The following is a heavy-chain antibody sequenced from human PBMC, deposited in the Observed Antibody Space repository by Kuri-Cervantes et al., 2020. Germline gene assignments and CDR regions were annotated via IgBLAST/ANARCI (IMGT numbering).Heavy chain of an antibody. CDR2: INAHIGDT. J-gene: IGHJ4*02. V-gene: IGHV1-18*01. CDR1: GYTFTTSG. Sequence: ASVKVSCKASGYTFTTSGIHWVRQAPGQGLEWMGWINAHIGDTKYVQKFQGRVTMTTDTSTSTVYMELRSLRSDDTAVYYCAREFGKAGQLVRLVYWGQGTLVTVSS. D-gene: IGHD6-13*01. CDR3: AREFGKAGQLVRLVY.